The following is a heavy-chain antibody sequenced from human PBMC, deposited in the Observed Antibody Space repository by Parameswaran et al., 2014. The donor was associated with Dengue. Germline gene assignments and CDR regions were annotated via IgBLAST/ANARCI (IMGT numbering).Heavy chain of an antibody. J-gene: IGHJ3*02. CDR3: ARDSSGYYDAFDI. Sequence: WVRQAPGQGLEWMGIINPSGGSTSYVQKFQGRVTMTRDTSTSTVYMELSSLRSEDTAVYYCARDSSGYYDAFDIWGQGTMVTVSS. CDR2: INPSGGST. D-gene: IGHD3-22*01. V-gene: IGHV1-46*01.